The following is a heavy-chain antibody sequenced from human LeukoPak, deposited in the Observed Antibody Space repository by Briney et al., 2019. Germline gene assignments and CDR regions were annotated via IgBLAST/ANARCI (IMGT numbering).Heavy chain of an antibody. V-gene: IGHV3-21*01. CDR1: GFTFSSYS. CDR2: ISSSSSYI. D-gene: IGHD2-15*01. Sequence: PGGSLRLSCAASGFTFSSYSMNWVRQAPGKGLEGVSSISSSSSYIYYADSVKGRFTISRDNAKNSLYLQMSSLRAEDTAVYYCARDGLGYCSGGSCYSSAFDIWGQGTMVTVSS. CDR3: ARDGLGYCSGGSCYSSAFDI. J-gene: IGHJ3*02.